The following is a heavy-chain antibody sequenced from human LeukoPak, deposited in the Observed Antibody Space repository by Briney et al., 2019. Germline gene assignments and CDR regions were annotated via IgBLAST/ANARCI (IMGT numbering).Heavy chain of an antibody. CDR1: GYTFTSYG. J-gene: IGHJ4*02. D-gene: IGHD6-19*01. CDR2: ISAYNGNT. CDR3: ARRYSSGWYRYYFDY. V-gene: IGHV1-18*01. Sequence: ASVKVSCKASGYTFTSYGISWVRQAPGQGLEWMGWISAYNGNTNYAQKLQGSVTMTTDTSTSTAYMELRSLRSDDTAVYYCARRYSSGWYRYYFDYWGQGTLVTVSS.